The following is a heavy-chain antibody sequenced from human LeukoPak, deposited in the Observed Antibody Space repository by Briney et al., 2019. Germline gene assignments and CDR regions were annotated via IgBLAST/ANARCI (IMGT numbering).Heavy chain of an antibody. J-gene: IGHJ3*02. Sequence: GGSLRRSCAASEFTFSSYGMHWIRQAPGKGLVWVAVISYDGSNKYYADSVRGRFTISRDNSKNTLYLQMNSLRAEDTAVYYCATWIQLRTWAFDMWGQGTMVTVSS. CDR1: EFTFSSYG. CDR2: ISYDGSNK. CDR3: ATWIQLRTWAFDM. D-gene: IGHD5-18*01. V-gene: IGHV3-30*03.